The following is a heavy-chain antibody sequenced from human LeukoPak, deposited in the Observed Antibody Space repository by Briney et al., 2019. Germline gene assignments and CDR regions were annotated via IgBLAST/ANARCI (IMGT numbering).Heavy chain of an antibody. D-gene: IGHD5-18*01. CDR1: GGSFSGYY. J-gene: IGHJ5*02. V-gene: IGHV4-34*01. Sequence: KPAETLSLTCAVYGGSFSGYYWSWIRQPPGKGLEWIGEINHSGSTNYNPSLKSRVTISVDTSKNQFSLKLSSVTAADTAVYYCARGPPIQLCMVCYVRGRNWFDPWGQGTLVTVSS. CDR3: ARGPPIQLCMVCYVRGRNWFDP. CDR2: INHSGST.